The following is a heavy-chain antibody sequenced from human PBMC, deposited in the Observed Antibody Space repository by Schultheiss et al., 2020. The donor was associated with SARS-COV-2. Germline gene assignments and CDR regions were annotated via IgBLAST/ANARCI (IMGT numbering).Heavy chain of an antibody. CDR1: GGSISSSSYY. CDR3: ARQNYDFWSGDPQNWFDP. V-gene: IGHV4-39*01. Sequence: SETLSLTCTVSGGSISSSSYYWGWIRQPPGKGLEWIGSIYYSGSTYYNPSLKSRVTISVDTSKNQFSLKLSSVTAADTAVYYCARQNYDFWSGDPQNWFDPWGQGTLVTVSS. J-gene: IGHJ5*02. CDR2: IYYSGST. D-gene: IGHD3-3*01.